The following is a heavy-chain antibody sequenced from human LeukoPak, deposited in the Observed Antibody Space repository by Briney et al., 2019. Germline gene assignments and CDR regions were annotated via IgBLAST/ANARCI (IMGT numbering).Heavy chain of an antibody. Sequence: PSETLSLTCTVSGGSISSSSYYWGWIRQPPGKGLEWIGSIYYSGSTYYNPSLKSRVTISVDTSKNQFSLKLSSVTAADTAVYYCAREVYGSACRFDPWGQGTLVTVSS. CDR3: AREVYGSACRFDP. D-gene: IGHD3-10*01. CDR2: IYYSGST. V-gene: IGHV4-39*07. CDR1: GGSISSSSYY. J-gene: IGHJ5*02.